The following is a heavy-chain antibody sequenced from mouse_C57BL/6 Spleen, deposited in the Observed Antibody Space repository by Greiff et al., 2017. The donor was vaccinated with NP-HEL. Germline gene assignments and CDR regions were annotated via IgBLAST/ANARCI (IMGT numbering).Heavy chain of an antibody. CDR2: IYPGDGDT. CDR3: ARGDYYSKKVYAMDY. Sequence: QVQLQQSGPELVKPGASVKISCKASGYAFSSSWMNWVKQRPGKGLEWIGRIYPGDGDTNYNGKFKGKATLTADKSSSTAYMQLSSLTSEDSAVYFCARGDYYSKKVYAMDYWGQGTSVTVSS. CDR1: GYAFSSSW. J-gene: IGHJ4*01. D-gene: IGHD2-5*01. V-gene: IGHV1-82*01.